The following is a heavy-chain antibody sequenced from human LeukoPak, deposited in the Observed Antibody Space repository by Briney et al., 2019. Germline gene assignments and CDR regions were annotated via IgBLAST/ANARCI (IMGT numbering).Heavy chain of an antibody. J-gene: IGHJ6*03. V-gene: IGHV5-51*01. CDR2: IYPGDSDT. Sequence: GESLKISCKGSGYSFTSYWIGWVRQTPGKGLEWMGIIYPGDSDTRYSPSFQGQVTISADKSISTAYLQWSSLKASDTAMYYCARLGYYGSGSYYGYYYYYMDVWGKGTTVTVSS. D-gene: IGHD3-10*01. CDR1: GYSFTSYW. CDR3: ARLGYYGSGSYYGYYYYYMDV.